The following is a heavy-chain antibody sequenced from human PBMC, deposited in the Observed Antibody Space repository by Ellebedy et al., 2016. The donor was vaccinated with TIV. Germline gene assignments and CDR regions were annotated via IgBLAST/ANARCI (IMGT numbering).Heavy chain of an antibody. CDR3: ARDRNVGATSYGF. CDR2: IGGTSSYM. CDR1: GFAFSTFA. Sequence: GESLKISCTASGFAFSTFAMNWVRQAPGKGLEWVSSIGGTSSYMYYADSVRGRFTISRDNAKNSLYLQMNSLRVEDTAVYYCARDRNVGATSYGFWGQGALVTVSS. V-gene: IGHV3-21*06. J-gene: IGHJ4*02. D-gene: IGHD1-26*01.